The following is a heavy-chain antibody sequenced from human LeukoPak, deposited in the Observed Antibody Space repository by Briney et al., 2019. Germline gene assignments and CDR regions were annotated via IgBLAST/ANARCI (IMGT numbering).Heavy chain of an antibody. CDR1: GGSISSSSYY. D-gene: IGHD6-13*01. Sequence: PSETLSLTCTVSGGSISSSSYYWGWISQPPGKGLEWIGSIYYSGSTYYNPSLKSRVTISVDTSKNQFSLKLSSVTAADTAVYYCARDENGYSSSQGYWGQGTLVTVSS. V-gene: IGHV4-39*02. CDR2: IYYSGST. J-gene: IGHJ4*02. CDR3: ARDENGYSSSQGY.